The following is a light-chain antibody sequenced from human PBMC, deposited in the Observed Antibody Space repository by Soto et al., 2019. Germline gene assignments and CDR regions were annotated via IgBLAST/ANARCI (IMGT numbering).Light chain of an antibody. CDR1: SSDVGGYNS. V-gene: IGLV2-14*01. CDR3: SSYTSLSTYV. Sequence: QSALTQPASVSGSPGQSITISCTGTSSDVGGYNSVSWYQQHPGKAPKLMIYEVSNRPSGVSNRFSGSKSGNTASLTISGLQAEDAADYYCSSYTSLSTYVFGTGTKVTVL. J-gene: IGLJ1*01. CDR2: EVS.